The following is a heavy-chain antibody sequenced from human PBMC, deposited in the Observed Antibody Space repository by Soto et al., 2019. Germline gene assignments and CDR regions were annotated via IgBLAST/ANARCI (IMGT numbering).Heavy chain of an antibody. D-gene: IGHD3-9*01. Sequence: PGESLKISCQGSGYRFPSYWISWVRQMPGKGLEWMGIIYPGDSDTRYSPSFQGQVTISADKSISTAYLQWSSLKASDTAMYYCARHGYYDILTGLNAFDIWGQGTMVTVSS. CDR3: ARHGYYDILTGLNAFDI. CDR2: IYPGDSDT. J-gene: IGHJ3*02. V-gene: IGHV5-51*01. CDR1: GYRFPSYW.